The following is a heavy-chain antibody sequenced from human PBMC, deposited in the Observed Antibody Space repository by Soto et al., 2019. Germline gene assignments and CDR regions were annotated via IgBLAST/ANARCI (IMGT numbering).Heavy chain of an antibody. CDR2: ISGNGVYI. CDR1: GFTFSSHS. J-gene: IGHJ6*02. Sequence: GGSLRLSCASSGFTFSSHSMNWFRQAPGTGPEWVSSISGNGVYIFDADSVKGRFTISRDDAKNSLYLQMDSLRGEDTAVYYCAGGESGRATPGMRHWGQAIKVTVPS. V-gene: IGHV3-21*01. CDR3: AGGESGRATPGMRH. D-gene: IGHD7-27*01.